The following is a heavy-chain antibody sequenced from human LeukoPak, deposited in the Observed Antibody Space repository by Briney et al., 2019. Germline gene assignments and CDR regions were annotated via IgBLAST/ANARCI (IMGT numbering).Heavy chain of an antibody. CDR2: ISYDGRNQ. CDR1: VFSFTTYG. D-gene: IGHD1-26*01. Sequence: GGSLRLSCAASVFSFTTYGMHWVRQAPLKGVEWLASISYDGRNQNYADSVKGRFTIFRDNSQNTLYLQMNSLRAEDTALYYCVKDRTINGRSSPFDSWGQGTLVTVSS. V-gene: IGHV3-30*18. CDR3: VKDRTINGRSSPFDS. J-gene: IGHJ4*02.